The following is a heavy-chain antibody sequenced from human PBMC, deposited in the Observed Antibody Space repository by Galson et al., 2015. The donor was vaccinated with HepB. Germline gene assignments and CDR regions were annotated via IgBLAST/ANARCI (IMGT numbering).Heavy chain of an antibody. CDR1: GFTFKTYS. Sequence: SLRLSCAGSGFTFKTYSMNWVRQAPGKGLEWVSSISRKSNYIYYADSVKGRFTISRDNAKKSLFLQMNTLRAEDTAVYFCARPPVGDPDSGTPLYYFDSWGQGTLVIVPS. V-gene: IGHV3-21*01. D-gene: IGHD3-10*01. J-gene: IGHJ4*02. CDR2: ISRKSNYI. CDR3: ARPPVGDPDSGTPLYYFDS.